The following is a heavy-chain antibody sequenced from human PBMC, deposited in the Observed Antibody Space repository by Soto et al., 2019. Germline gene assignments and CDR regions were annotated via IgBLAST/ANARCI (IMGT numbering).Heavy chain of an antibody. V-gene: IGHV3-30*18. CDR3: AKDRAVAGTRGADYYYCMDV. CDR1: GFTFSSYG. D-gene: IGHD6-19*01. CDR2: ISYDGSNK. J-gene: IGHJ6*02. Sequence: QVQLVESGGGVVQPGRSLRLSCAASGFTFSSYGMHWVRQAPGKGLERVSVISYDGSNKYYADSVKGRFTISSDNSKNTLDLQMNSLSAEDTSVYDCAKDRAVAGTRGADYYYCMDVLGQGTTVTVSS.